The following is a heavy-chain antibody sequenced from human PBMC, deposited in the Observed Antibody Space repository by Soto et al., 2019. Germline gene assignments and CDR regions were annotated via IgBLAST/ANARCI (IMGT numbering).Heavy chain of an antibody. J-gene: IGHJ4*02. Sequence: GASVKVSCKASGYTFTSYYMHWVRQAPGQGLEWMGIINPSGGSTSYAQKFQGRVTMTRDTSTSTVYMELSSLRSEDTAVYYCASLTTVTILSKKETGGLAYWGQGTLVTGSA. CDR3: ASLTTVTILSKKETGGLAY. CDR2: INPSGGST. D-gene: IGHD4-17*01. CDR1: GYTFTSYY. V-gene: IGHV1-46*01.